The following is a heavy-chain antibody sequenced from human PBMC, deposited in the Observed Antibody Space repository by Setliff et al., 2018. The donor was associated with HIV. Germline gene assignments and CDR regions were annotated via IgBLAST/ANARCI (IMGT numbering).Heavy chain of an antibody. CDR2: SRNRANSYST. D-gene: IGHD3-10*01. CDR1: GFTFNAHC. V-gene: IGHV3-72*01. J-gene: IGHJ6*03. CDR3: VRDLAATNMVRGRLYHYYYMDV. Sequence: GGSLRLSCAASGFTFNAHCMDWVRQAPGKGLEWVARSRNRANSYSTEYAASVKGRFTISRDESESSLYLQMHSLKTEDTAVYYCVRDLAATNMVRGRLYHYYYMDVWGKGTTVTSP.